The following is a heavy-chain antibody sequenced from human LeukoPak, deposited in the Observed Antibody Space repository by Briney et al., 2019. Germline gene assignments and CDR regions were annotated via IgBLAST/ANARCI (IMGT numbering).Heavy chain of an antibody. CDR1: GYTFTGYY. CDR3: ATSRYCSGGSCLVTLLPQNY. J-gene: IGHJ4*02. V-gene: IGHV1-2*02. CDR2: INPNSGGT. D-gene: IGHD2-15*01. Sequence: ASVKVSCKASGYTFTGYYMHWVRQAPGQGLEWMGWINPNSGGTNYAQKFQGRVTMTRDTSISTAYMELSRLRSDDTAVYYCATSRYCSGGSCLVTLLPQNYWGQGTLVTVSS.